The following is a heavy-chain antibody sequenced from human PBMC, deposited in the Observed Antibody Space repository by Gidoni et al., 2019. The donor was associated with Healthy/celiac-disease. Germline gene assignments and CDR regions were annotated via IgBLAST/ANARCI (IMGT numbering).Heavy chain of an antibody. CDR1: GGSFSGYY. CDR3: ARSRWSRIAVAGNFDY. Sequence: QVQLQQWGAGRVKPSETLSLTCAVYGGSFSGYYWRWIRQPPGKGLEWIGEINHSGSTNYNPALKSRVTISVDTSKNQFSLKLSSVTAADTAVYYCARSRWSRIAVAGNFDYWGQGTLVTVSS. J-gene: IGHJ4*02. V-gene: IGHV4-34*01. D-gene: IGHD6-19*01. CDR2: INHSGST.